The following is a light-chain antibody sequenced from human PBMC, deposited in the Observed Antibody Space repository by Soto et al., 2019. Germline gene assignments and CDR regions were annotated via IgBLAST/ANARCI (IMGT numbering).Light chain of an antibody. V-gene: IGKV3-15*01. CDR3: QQYQRYPPS. J-gene: IGKJ4*01. CDR1: QSVSSN. Sequence: EIVMTQSPATLSVSPGERATLSCRASQSVSSNLAWYQQKPGQAPGLLIYGASTRATGIPARFSGSGSGTEFTLTISSLQPEDIATYYCQQYQRYPPSFGGGTKVEIK. CDR2: GAS.